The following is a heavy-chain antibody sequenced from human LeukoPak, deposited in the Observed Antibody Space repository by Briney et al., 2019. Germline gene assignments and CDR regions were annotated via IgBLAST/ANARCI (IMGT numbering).Heavy chain of an antibody. D-gene: IGHD6-6*01. CDR1: GYTFTGYY. CDR2: INPNTGDT. J-gene: IGHJ4*02. CDR3: ARYPSSSPPIDY. V-gene: IGHV1-2*02. Sequence: ASVWVSCEASGYTFTGYYMHWVRQAPGQGVEWMGWINPNTGDTHYAQKFQGRVTMTRDTTIGAAFMELATLTSADTAVYYSARYPSSSPPIDYWGQGTLVTVSS.